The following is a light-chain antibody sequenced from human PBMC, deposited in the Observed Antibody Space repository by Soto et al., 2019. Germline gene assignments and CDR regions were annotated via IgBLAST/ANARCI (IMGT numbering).Light chain of an antibody. V-gene: IGKV3-20*01. CDR3: QQYGTSPWT. J-gene: IGKJ1*01. CDR2: GAR. Sequence: EIVMSQSPTTLSVSPGEGATVSFRASQSVSNNYLAWYQQKPGQAPRLLIYGARTRATGVPDRFSASGSGTDFSLTISRLEPEDFAVYYCQQYGTSPWTFGQGTKVDIK. CDR1: QSVSNNY.